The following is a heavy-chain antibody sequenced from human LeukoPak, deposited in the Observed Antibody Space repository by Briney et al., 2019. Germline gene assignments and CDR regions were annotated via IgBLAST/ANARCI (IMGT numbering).Heavy chain of an antibody. J-gene: IGHJ4*02. V-gene: IGHV3-74*01. CDR1: GFTFNNYW. CDR2: INIDGSDT. Sequence: GGSLRLSCEASGFTFNNYWMHWVRQSPGKGLMWVSRINIDGSDTTYADSVKGRFTISRGNAKNTLYLQMNSLRAEDTAVYYCATQDILDYWGQGTLVTVSS. D-gene: IGHD2-15*01. CDR3: ATQDILDY.